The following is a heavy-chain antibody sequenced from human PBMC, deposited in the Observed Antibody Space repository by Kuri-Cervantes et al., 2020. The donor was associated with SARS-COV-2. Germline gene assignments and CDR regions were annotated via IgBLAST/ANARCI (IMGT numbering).Heavy chain of an antibody. CDR2: IYHSGST. CDR3: ARADVRVMFPMVRGVIGAFDI. J-gene: IGHJ3*02. Sequence: GSLRLSCTVSGGSISSYYWSWIRQPPGKGLEWIGSIYHSGSTNYNPSLKSRVTISVDTSKNQFSLKLSSVTAADTAVYYCARADVRVMFPMVRGVIGAFDIWGQGTMVTVSS. CDR1: GGSISSYY. D-gene: IGHD3-10*01. V-gene: IGHV4-59*01.